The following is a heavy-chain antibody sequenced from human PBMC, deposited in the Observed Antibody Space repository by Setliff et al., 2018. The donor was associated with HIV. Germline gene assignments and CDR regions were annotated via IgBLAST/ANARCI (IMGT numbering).Heavy chain of an antibody. D-gene: IGHD3-22*01. CDR3: ARARITMTGGRLEPYAFDR. CDR1: GGSFSGYY. J-gene: IGHJ3*01. CDR2: INQSGGI. Sequence: SETLSLTCAVSGGSFSGYYWSWIRQPPGKGLEWIGEINQSGGINYNPSLKSRVTISIDTFRNQFSMKLYSVTAADTAVYYCARARITMTGGRLEPYAFDRWGQGTKVTVS. V-gene: IGHV4-34*01.